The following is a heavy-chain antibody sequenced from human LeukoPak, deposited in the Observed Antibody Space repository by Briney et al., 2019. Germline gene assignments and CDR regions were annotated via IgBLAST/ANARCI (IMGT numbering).Heavy chain of an antibody. CDR1: GFTFSSYA. D-gene: IGHD1-26*01. CDR2: ISSSSSYI. V-gene: IGHV3-21*01. J-gene: IGHJ4*02. CDR3: ARDRPGVGAKNYFDY. Sequence: GGSLRLSCAASGFTFSSYAMSWVRQAPGKGLEWVSSISSSSSYIYYADSVKGRFTISRDNAKNSLYLQMNSLRAEDTAVYYCARDRPGVGAKNYFDYWGQGTLVTVSS.